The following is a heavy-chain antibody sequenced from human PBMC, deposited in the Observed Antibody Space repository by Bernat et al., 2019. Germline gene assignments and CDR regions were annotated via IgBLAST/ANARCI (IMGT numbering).Heavy chain of an antibody. CDR2: IWSGGSNK. CDR1: GFIFSGYG. Sequence: QVQLVESGGGVVQPGRSLTLSCAASGFIFSGYGMHWVRQAPGKGLEWVAVIWSGGSNKYYADFVKGRFTISRDNSQNTLLLQMNSLRAEDTAVYFCARDFLGTRMLPGASDIWGQGTMVTVSS. V-gene: IGHV3-33*01. J-gene: IGHJ3*02. D-gene: IGHD1-1*01. CDR3: ARDFLGTRMLPGASDI.